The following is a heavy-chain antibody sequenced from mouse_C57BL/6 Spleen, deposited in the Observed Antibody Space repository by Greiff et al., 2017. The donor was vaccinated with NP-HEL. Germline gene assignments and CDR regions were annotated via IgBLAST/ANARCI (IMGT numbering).Heavy chain of an antibody. Sequence: EVQLVESGGDLVKPGGSLKLSCAASGFTFSSYGMSWVRQTPDKRLEWVATISSGGSYTYYPDSVKGRFTISRDNAKNTLYLQMSSLKSEDTAMYYCARQSYYGNYEGFDYWGQVTTLTVSS. J-gene: IGHJ2*01. CDR3: ARQSYYGNYEGFDY. CDR2: ISSGGSYT. D-gene: IGHD2-1*01. V-gene: IGHV5-6*01. CDR1: GFTFSSYG.